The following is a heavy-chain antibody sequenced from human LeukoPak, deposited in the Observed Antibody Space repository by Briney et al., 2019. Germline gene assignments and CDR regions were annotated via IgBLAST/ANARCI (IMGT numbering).Heavy chain of an antibody. CDR1: GFSFSSYG. CDR2: INTSGGNT. CDR3: ARDDNTAGPELKDY. J-gene: IGHJ4*02. D-gene: IGHD2-8*02. Sequence: GGSLRLSCAASGFSFSSYGMSWVRQAPGKGLEWVSGINTSGGNTHYADSVKGRFTISRDNAKNSLYLQMNSLRAEDTAVYYCARDDNTAGPELKDYWGQGTLVTVSS. V-gene: IGHV3-23*01.